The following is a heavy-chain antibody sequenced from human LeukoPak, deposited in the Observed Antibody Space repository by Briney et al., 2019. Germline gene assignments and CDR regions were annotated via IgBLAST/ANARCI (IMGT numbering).Heavy chain of an antibody. CDR3: AKNYYGSGRPYHSDY. CDR2: ISYDGSNK. V-gene: IGHV3-30*04. D-gene: IGHD3-10*01. Sequence: GRSLRLSCAASGFTFSSYAMHWVRQAPGKGLEWVAVISYDGSNKYYADSVKGRFTISRDNSKNTLYLQMNSLRAEDTAVYYCAKNYYGSGRPYHSDYWGQGTLVTVSS. J-gene: IGHJ4*02. CDR1: GFTFSSYA.